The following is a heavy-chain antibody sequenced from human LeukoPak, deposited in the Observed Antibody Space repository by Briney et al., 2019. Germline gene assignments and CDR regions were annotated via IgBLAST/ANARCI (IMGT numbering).Heavy chain of an antibody. D-gene: IGHD6-13*01. CDR1: GYTFTNYA. V-gene: IGHV7-4-1*02. CDR2: INTNTGNP. CDR3: ARGADYYYYYMDV. Sequence: ASVKVSCKASGYTFTNYAMNWVRQAPGQGLEWMGWINTNTGNPMYAQGFTGRFVFSLDTSVSTAYLQISSLKSEDTAVYYCARGADYYYYYMDVWGKGTTVTVSS. J-gene: IGHJ6*03.